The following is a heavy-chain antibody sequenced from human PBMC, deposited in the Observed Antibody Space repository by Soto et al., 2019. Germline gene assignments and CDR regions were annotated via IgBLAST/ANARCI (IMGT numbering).Heavy chain of an antibody. CDR2: IKQDGSEK. D-gene: IGHD3-22*01. J-gene: IGHJ4*02. CDR3: ARTVVVVVPDNFDH. V-gene: IGHV3-7*01. CDR1: GFTIGDFW. Sequence: GGSLRLSCAASGFTIGDFWMSWVRQAPGKGLEWVANIKQDGSEKYYVGSVKGRFTISRNSAKNSLYLQMDNLRGEDTAVYYCARTVVVVVPDNFDHWGQGALVTVSS.